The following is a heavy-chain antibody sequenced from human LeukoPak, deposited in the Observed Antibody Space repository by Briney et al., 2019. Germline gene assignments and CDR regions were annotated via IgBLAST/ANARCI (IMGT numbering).Heavy chain of an antibody. J-gene: IGHJ4*02. V-gene: IGHV4-59*01. D-gene: IGHD3-10*01. Sequence: SETLSLTCTISGGSISNYFWSWIRQPPGKGLESIGYVYNSGGSNYNPSLKSRVTISVDTSKNQFSLKLSSVTAADTAVYYCARWPYYYGSGSYSAYFDYWGQGTLVTVSS. CDR1: GGSISNYF. CDR2: VYNSGGS. CDR3: ARWPYYYGSGSYSAYFDY.